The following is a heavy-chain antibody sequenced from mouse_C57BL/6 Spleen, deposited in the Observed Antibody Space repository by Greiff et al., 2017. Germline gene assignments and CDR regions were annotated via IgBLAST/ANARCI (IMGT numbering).Heavy chain of an antibody. Sequence: VQLVESGPELVKPGASVKISCKASGYTFTDYYINWVKQRPGQGLVWIGWIYPGIGNTKSNEKFKGKATLTVDTSSSTAYMQLSSLTSEDCAVYFCARSRLTGTWYFDVWGTGTTVTVSS. J-gene: IGHJ1*03. CDR3: ARSRLTGTWYFDV. D-gene: IGHD4-1*01. CDR1: GYTFTDYY. V-gene: IGHV1-84*01. CDR2: IYPGIGNT.